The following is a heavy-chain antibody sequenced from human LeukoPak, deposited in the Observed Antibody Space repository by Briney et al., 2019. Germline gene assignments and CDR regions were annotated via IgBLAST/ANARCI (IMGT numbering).Heavy chain of an antibody. J-gene: IGHJ3*02. D-gene: IGHD3-10*01. CDR2: IRYDGSNK. CDR1: GSTFSSYG. V-gene: IGHV3-30*02. Sequence: GGSLRLSCAASGSTFSSYGMHWVRQAPGKGLEWVAFIRYDGSNKYYADSVKGRFTISRDNSKNTLYLQMNSLRAEDTAVYYCARGGLWYGESLGAFDIWGQGTMVTVSS. CDR3: ARGGLWYGESLGAFDI.